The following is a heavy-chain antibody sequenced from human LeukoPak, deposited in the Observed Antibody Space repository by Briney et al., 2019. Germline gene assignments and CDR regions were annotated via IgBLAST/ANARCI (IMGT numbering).Heavy chain of an antibody. V-gene: IGHV4-59*01. D-gene: IGHD2-21*02. J-gene: IGHJ3*02. CDR3: ARSYCGGDCSDAFDI. Sequence: SETLSLTCTVSGGSISSYYWSWIRQPPGKGLEWIGYIYYSGSTNYNPSLKSRVTTSVDTSKNQFSLKLSSVTAADTAVYYCARSYCGGDCSDAFDIWGQGTMVTVSS. CDR1: GGSISSYY. CDR2: IYYSGST.